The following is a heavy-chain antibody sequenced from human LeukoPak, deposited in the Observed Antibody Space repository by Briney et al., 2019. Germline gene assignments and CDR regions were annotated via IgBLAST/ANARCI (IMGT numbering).Heavy chain of an antibody. CDR2: INPSGGST. D-gene: IGHD3-10*01. CDR1: GYTFTGYY. Sequence: ASVKVSCKASGYTFTGYYMHWVRQAPGQGLEWMGIINPSGGSTSYAQKFQGRVTMTRDTSTSTVYMELSSLRSEDTAVYYCVRDQKSAVLLWFGELEYYYYGMDVWGQGTTVTVSS. CDR3: VRDQKSAVLLWFGELEYYYYGMDV. V-gene: IGHV1-46*01. J-gene: IGHJ6*02.